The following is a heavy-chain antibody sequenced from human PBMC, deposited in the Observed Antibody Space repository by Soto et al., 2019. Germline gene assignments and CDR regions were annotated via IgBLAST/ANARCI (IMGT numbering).Heavy chain of an antibody. CDR2: INAGNGNT. CDR1: GYTFTSYA. V-gene: IGHV1-3*01. Sequence: ASVKVSCKASGYTFTSYAMHWVRQAPGQRLEWMGWINAGNGNTKYSQKFQGRVTTTRDTSASTAYMELSSLRSEDTAVYYCARESEKDIVVVPAAITPHSGFDPWGQGTLVTVSS. CDR3: ARESEKDIVVVPAAITPHSGFDP. D-gene: IGHD2-2*02. J-gene: IGHJ5*02.